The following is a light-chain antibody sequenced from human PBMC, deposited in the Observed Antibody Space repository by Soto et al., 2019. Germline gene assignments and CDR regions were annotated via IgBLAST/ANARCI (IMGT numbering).Light chain of an antibody. CDR3: CSFASSEAV. CDR2: EVT. CDR1: SSDIGSYNL. V-gene: IGLV2-23*02. Sequence: QSALTQPASVSGSPGQSITISCTGTSSDIGSYNLVSWYQQHPGKAPKLMIYEVTKRPSGVSNRFSGSKSGNTASLTISGLQAEDEADYYCCSFASSEAVFGTGTKVTVL. J-gene: IGLJ1*01.